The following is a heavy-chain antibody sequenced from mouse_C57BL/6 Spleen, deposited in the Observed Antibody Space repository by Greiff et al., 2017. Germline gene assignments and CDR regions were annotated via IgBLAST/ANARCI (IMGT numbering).Heavy chain of an antibody. J-gene: IGHJ1*03. CDR3: TRYYDYSWYFDV. CDR2: IDPETGGT. D-gene: IGHD2-4*01. CDR1: GYTFTDYE. Sequence: QVQLQPSGAELVRPGASVTLSCKASGYTFTDYEMHWVKQTPVHGLEWIGAIDPETGGTAYNQKFKGKAILTADKSSSTSYMELRSLPSEDSAVYYCTRYYDYSWYFDVWGTGTTVTVSS. V-gene: IGHV1-15*01.